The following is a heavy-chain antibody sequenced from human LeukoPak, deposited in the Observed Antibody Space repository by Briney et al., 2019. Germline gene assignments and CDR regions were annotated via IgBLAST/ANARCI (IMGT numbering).Heavy chain of an antibody. CDR1: GGSFSGYY. CDR2: INHSGST. CDR3: ARVRYCTNGVCYPYYYYMDV. D-gene: IGHD2-8*01. V-gene: IGHV4-34*01. Sequence: SETLSLTCAVYGGSFSGYYWSWIRQPPGKGLEWIGEINHSGSTNYNPSLKSRVTISVDTSKNQFSLKLSSVTAADTAVYYCARVRYCTNGVCYPYYYYMDVWGKGTTVTVSS. J-gene: IGHJ6*03.